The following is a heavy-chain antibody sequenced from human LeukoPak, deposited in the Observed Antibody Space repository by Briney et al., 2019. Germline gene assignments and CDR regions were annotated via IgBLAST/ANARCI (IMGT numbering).Heavy chain of an antibody. V-gene: IGHV4-59*01. CDR2: IYYSGST. Sequence: SETLSLTCTVSGGSISSYYWSWIRQPPGKGLEWIGYIYYSGSTNYNPSLKSRVTISVDTSKNQFSLKPSSVTAADTAVYYCAREPSPDYYGSGSYSEGWFDPWGQGTLVTVSS. CDR1: GGSISSYY. D-gene: IGHD3-10*01. CDR3: AREPSPDYYGSGSYSEGWFDP. J-gene: IGHJ5*02.